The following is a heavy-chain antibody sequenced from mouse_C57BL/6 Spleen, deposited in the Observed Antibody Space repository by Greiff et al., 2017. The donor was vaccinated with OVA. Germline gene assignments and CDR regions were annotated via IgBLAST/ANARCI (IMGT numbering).Heavy chain of an antibody. CDR3: ARSPYDYDWDYAMDY. CDR2: IDPSDSET. J-gene: IGHJ4*01. CDR1: GYTFTSYW. V-gene: IGHV1-52*01. Sequence: QVQLQQPGAELVRPGSSVKLSCKASGYTFTSYWMHWVKQRPIQGLEWIGNIDPSDSETHYNQKFKDKATLTVDKSSSTAYMQLSSLTSEDSAVYYCARSPYDYDWDYAMDYWGQGTSVTVSS. D-gene: IGHD2-4*01.